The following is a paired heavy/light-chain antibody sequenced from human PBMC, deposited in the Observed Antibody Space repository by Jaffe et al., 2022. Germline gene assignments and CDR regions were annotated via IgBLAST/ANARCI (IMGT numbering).Heavy chain of an antibody. Sequence: VVESGGTLVQPGGSLRLSCVGSRFTFKTYWMTWVRQAPGKGLEWVANINQDGSEIYYGDSVKGRFTISRDNARDSLYLQMNSLRAEDTAVYYCGKEGAPAAFDQWGQGTLVTVSS. J-gene: IGHJ4*02. CDR2: INQDGSEI. CDR3: GKEGAPAAFDQ. V-gene: IGHV3-7*01. CDR1: RFTFKTYW. D-gene: IGHD2-2*01.
Light chain of an antibody. CDR3: QQYGAS. V-gene: IGKV3-20*01. CDR2: GTS. CDR1: HSASSIY. J-gene: IGKJ4*01. Sequence: DIVLTQSPGTLSLFPGERATLSCRTSHSASSIYFAWYQQKPGQSPRLLIYGTSSRATGIPDRFSGSGSGTDFTLTINRLESEDSAVYYCQQYGASFGGGTKVEIK.